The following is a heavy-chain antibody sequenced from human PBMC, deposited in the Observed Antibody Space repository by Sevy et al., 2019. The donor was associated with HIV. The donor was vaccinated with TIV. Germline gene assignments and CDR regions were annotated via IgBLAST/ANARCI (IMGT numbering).Heavy chain of an antibody. J-gene: IGHJ4*02. Sequence: ASVKVSCKASGYTFTGYYVHWLRQAPGQGHEWMGWINPKTGGTYFAKKFQDRVTMTTGTSITTAYMELSGLRFDDTAVYYCARMGDYFDTSGYYPLKYWGQGTLVTVSS. V-gene: IGHV1-2*02. CDR2: INPKTGGT. D-gene: IGHD3-22*01. CDR3: ARMGDYFDTSGYYPLKY. CDR1: GYTFTGYY.